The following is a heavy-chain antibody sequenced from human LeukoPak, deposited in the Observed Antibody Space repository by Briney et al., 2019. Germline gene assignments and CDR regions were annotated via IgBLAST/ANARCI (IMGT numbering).Heavy chain of an antibody. CDR3: AAGNCSSTSCYLATFDY. CDR1: GGTFSSYA. J-gene: IGHJ4*02. Sequence: SVKVSCKASGGTFSSYAISWVRQAPGQGLEWMGGIIPIFGTANYAQKFQGRVTITTDESTSTAYVELSSLRSEDTAVYYCAAGNCSSTSCYLATFDYWGQGTLVTVSS. CDR2: IIPIFGTA. V-gene: IGHV1-69*05. D-gene: IGHD2-2*01.